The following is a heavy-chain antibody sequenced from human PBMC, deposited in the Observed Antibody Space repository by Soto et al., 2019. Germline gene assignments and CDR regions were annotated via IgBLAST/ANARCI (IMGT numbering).Heavy chain of an antibody. V-gene: IGHV4-31*03. D-gene: IGHD6-19*01. Sequence: PSETLSLTCTVSGGSISSGGYYWSWIRQHPGKGLEWIGYIYYSGSTYYNPSLKSRVTISVDTSKNQFSLKLSSVTAADTAVYYCATLGGIAVAGNLDYWGQGTLVTVSS. J-gene: IGHJ4*02. CDR3: ATLGGIAVAGNLDY. CDR2: IYYSGST. CDR1: GGSISSGGYY.